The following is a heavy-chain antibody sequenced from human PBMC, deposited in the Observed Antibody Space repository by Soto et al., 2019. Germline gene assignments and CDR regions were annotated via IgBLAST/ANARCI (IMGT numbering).Heavy chain of an antibody. CDR3: ANRASGGYFDY. CDR2: ISGSGGRT. Sequence: EVQLLESGGGLVQPGGSLRLSCAASGFTFSSYAMKWVRQAPGKGLEWGSVISGSGGRTYYADSVKGRFTIARDNSKNTLYLQMKSLGAEDTAVYYCANRASGGYFDYWGQGTLVTVSS. V-gene: IGHV3-23*01. CDR1: GFTFSSYA. J-gene: IGHJ4*02. D-gene: IGHD3-16*01.